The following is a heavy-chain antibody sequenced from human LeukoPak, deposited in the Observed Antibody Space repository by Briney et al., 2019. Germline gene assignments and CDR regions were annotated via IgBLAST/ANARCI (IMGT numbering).Heavy chain of an antibody. CDR3: ARDQWSSCSWSTGLDY. CDR2: ISAYNGNT. Sequence: ASVKVSCKASGYTFTSYGISWVRQAPGQGLEWMGWISAYNGNTNYAQKLQGRVTMTTDTSTSTAYMELRSLRSDDTAVYYCARDQWSSCSWSTGLDYWGQGTLVTVSS. D-gene: IGHD6-13*01. J-gene: IGHJ4*02. V-gene: IGHV1-18*01. CDR1: GYTFTSYG.